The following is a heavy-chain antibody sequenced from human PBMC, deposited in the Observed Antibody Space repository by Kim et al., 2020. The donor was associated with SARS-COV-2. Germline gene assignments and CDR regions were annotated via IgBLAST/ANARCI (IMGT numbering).Heavy chain of an antibody. Sequence: YNPSLKSRVTISVDTSMNQFSLKLSSVTAAETAVYYCARGIVAVAVKFDYWGQGTLVTVSS. J-gene: IGHJ4*02. D-gene: IGHD6-19*01. V-gene: IGHV4-34*01. CDR3: ARGIVAVAVKFDY.